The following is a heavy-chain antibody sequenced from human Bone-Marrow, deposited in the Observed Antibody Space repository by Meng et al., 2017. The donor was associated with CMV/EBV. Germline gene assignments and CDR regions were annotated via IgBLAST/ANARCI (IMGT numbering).Heavy chain of an antibody. Sequence: QVQRVQSGAEVKKPGSSVKVPCKASGGTSNTYSITWVRQAPGQGLEWMGRIIPVLGIAIYAQKFQGRVIITADKSTSTAYMELSSLRSEDTAMYYCTRNGFPEGGYYFDYWGQGTLVTVSS. V-gene: IGHV1-69*02. CDR3: TRNGFPEGGYYFDY. CDR1: GGTSNTYS. CDR2: IIPVLGIA. D-gene: IGHD2-15*01. J-gene: IGHJ4*02.